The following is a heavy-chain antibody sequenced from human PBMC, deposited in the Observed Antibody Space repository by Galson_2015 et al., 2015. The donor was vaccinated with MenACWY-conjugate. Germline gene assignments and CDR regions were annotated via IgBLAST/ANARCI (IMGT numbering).Heavy chain of an antibody. CDR2: ISSSSSTI. CDR3: ARVPGYIYAYYDW. J-gene: IGHJ4*02. CDR1: GFTFSTYS. Sequence: SLRLSCAASGFTFSTYSMNWVRQAPGKGLEWVSYISSSSSTIYYADSVKGRFTISRDNAKNSLYLQMNTLRDEDTAVYYCARVPGYIYAYYDWCVQRTLVPVSA. D-gene: IGHD5-18*01. V-gene: IGHV3-48*02.